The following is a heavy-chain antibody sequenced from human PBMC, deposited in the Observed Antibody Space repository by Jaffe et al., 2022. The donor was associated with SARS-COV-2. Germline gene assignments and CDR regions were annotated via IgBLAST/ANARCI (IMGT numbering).Heavy chain of an antibody. J-gene: IGHJ3*01. CDR1: GFTFRDSA. D-gene: IGHD4-17*01. CDR2: IGSDGNT. V-gene: IGHV3-23*01. Sequence: EVQLLESGGKLVQPGGSLRLSCAASGFTFRDSALTWVRQAPGKGLECVSTIGSDGNTFYAGSVKGRFTISRDNSKNTLFLQMNALKTEDTATFYCAKQGDGDSSAFEVWGQGTVVIVS. CDR3: AKQGDGDSSAFEV.